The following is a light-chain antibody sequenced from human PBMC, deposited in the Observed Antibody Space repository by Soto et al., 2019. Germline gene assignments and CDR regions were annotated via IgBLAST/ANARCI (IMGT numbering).Light chain of an antibody. CDR1: SSDVGGYNY. CDR2: DVS. J-gene: IGLJ2*01. V-gene: IGLV2-14*01. CDR3: SSYTSSSTVV. Sequence: QSALTHPASVSGSPGQSITISCTGTSSDVGGYNYVSWYQQHPGKAPKLMIYDVSNRPSGVSNRFSGSKSGNTASLTISGRQAEDEADYYCSSYTSSSTVVFGGGTKLTVL.